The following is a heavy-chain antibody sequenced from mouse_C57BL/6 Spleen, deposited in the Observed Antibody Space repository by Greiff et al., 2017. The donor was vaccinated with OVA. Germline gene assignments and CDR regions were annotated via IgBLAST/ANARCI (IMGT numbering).Heavy chain of an antibody. J-gene: IGHJ1*03. CDR3: ARGYMYDGGIWYCDV. CDR1: GYTFTSYW. Sequence: QVQLQQPGAELVKPGASVKLSCKASGYTFTSYWMQWVKQRPGQGLEWIGEIDPSESYTNYNQKFKGKATLTVDTSTSTAYMQLISLTSKDSAVYYCARGYMYDGGIWYCDVWGTGTTVTVSS. D-gene: IGHD2-14*01. CDR2: IDPSESYT. V-gene: IGHV1-50*01.